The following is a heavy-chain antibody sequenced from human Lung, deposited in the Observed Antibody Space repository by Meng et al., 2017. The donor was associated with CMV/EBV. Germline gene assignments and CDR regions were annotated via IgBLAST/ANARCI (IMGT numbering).Heavy chain of an antibody. CDR2: INPSGGST. D-gene: IGHD2-2*02. V-gene: IGHV1-46*01. CDR3: ARLYCSSTSCYTAGYFQH. CDR1: GYTFTSYY. Sequence: ASXXVSXKASGYTFTSYYMHWVRQAPGQGLEWMGIINPSGGSTSYAQKFQGRVTMTRDTSTSTVYMELSSLRSEDTAVYYCARLYCSSTSCYTAGYFQHRXQGTXVTVSS. J-gene: IGHJ1*01.